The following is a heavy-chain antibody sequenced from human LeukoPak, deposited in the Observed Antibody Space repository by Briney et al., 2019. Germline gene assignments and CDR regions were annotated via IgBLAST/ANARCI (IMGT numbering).Heavy chain of an antibody. V-gene: IGHV1-69*05. D-gene: IGHD1-14*01. CDR2: IIPIFGTA. Sequence: ASVKVSCKASGGTFSSYAISWVRQAPGQGLEWMGGIIPIFGTANYAQKFQGRVTITTDESTSTAYMELSSLRSEDTAVYYCARSPPRTQRKMSYFDYWGQGTLVTVSS. CDR1: GGTFSSYA. J-gene: IGHJ4*02. CDR3: ARSPPRTQRKMSYFDY.